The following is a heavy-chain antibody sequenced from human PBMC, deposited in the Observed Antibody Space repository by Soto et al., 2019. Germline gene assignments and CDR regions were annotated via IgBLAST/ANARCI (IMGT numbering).Heavy chain of an antibody. CDR1: GFTFSSYS. V-gene: IGHV3-21*01. D-gene: IGHD3-3*01. Sequence: GVSLRLSCSGSGFTFSSYSMNWVRQAPGKGLEWVSSISSSSSYIYYADSVKGRFTISRDNAKNSLYLQMNSLRAEDTAVYYCARVPAAEYYDFWSGKEYYLDYWGQGTLVSVS. CDR3: ARVPAAEYYDFWSGKEYYLDY. J-gene: IGHJ4*02. CDR2: ISSSSSYI.